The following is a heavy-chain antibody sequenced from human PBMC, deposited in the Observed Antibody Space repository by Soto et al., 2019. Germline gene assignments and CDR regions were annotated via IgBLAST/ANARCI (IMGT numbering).Heavy chain of an antibody. CDR2: VSYTET. D-gene: IGHD6-6*01. CDR3: ARHVFDKYRIYLQAYDI. V-gene: IGHV4-59*11. Sequence: SETLSLSCSSSGGLMSELYWAWIRQPPGKGLEWIGYVSYTETDYNPSLQSRVTISLDTSKKQFSLSLSSATAADTAVYYCARHVFDKYRIYLQAYDIWGQGTMVT. CDR1: GGLMSELY. J-gene: IGHJ3*02.